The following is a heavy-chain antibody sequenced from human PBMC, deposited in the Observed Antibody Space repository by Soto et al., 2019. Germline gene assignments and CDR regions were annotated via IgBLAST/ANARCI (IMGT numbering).Heavy chain of an antibody. CDR2: IIPIFGTA. CDR3: ARVGGGNDYFDY. V-gene: IGHV1-69*01. J-gene: IGHJ4*02. CDR1: GGTFSSYA. Sequence: QVQLVQSGAEVKKPGSSVKVSCKASGGTFSSYAISWVRQAPGQGLEWMGGIIPIFGTANYAQKFQGSVTITAGESTSTAYMELSSLRSVDTAAYYCARVGGGNDYFDYCGQGTLVTVSS. D-gene: IGHD2-15*01.